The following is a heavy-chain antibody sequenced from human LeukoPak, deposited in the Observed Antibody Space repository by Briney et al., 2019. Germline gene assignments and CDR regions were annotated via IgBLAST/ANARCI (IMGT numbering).Heavy chain of an antibody. D-gene: IGHD3-3*01. CDR2: ISWNSGSI. J-gene: IGHJ4*02. V-gene: IGHV3-9*03. Sequence: GGSLRLSCAASGFTFDDYAMHWVRRAPGKGLEWVSGISWNSGSIGYADSVKGRFTISRDNAKNSLYLQMNSLRAEDMALYYCAKEGLPLTIFGVVTHFDYWGQGTLVTVSS. CDR1: GFTFDDYA. CDR3: AKEGLPLTIFGVVTHFDY.